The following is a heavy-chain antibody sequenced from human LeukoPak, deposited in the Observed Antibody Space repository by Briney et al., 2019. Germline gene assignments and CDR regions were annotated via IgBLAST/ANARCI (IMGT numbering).Heavy chain of an antibody. CDR1: GGSISSGSYY. CDR2: IYTSGST. Sequence: SQTLSLTCTVSGGSISSGSYYWSWIRQPAGKGLEWIGRIYTSGSTNYNPSLKSRVTISVDTSKNQFSLKLSSVTAADTAVYYCARKVVVPAGGHYYYYYMDVWGKGTTVTVSS. D-gene: IGHD2-2*01. J-gene: IGHJ6*03. CDR3: ARKVVVPAGGHYYYYYMDV. V-gene: IGHV4-61*02.